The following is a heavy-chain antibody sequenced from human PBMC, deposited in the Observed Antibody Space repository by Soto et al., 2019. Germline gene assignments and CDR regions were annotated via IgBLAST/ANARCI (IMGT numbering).Heavy chain of an antibody. V-gene: IGHV3-49*03. CDR3: STYDSGWPPFDY. D-gene: IGHD6-19*01. Sequence: GGSLRLPCTASGFTFGDYAMSWFRQAPGKGLEWVGFIRSKAYGGTTEYAASVKGRFTISRDDSKRIAYVQLNSLKTEDTVVYYCSTYDSGWPPFDYWGQGILVTVSS. J-gene: IGHJ4*02. CDR2: IRSKAYGGTT. CDR1: GFTFGDYA.